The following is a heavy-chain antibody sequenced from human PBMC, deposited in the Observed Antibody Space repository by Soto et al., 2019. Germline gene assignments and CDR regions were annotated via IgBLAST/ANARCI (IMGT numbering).Heavy chain of an antibody. CDR3: ATTHLSNFVVPFDN. J-gene: IGHJ4*02. D-gene: IGHD2-21*01. CDR2: ISRSGGQT. Sequence: GGSLRLSCAVSGFTFSNYDMNWVRQAPGKGLEWVSGISRSGGQTYYEDSVKGRFTISRDNSRDTLYLQMNSLGAEDTAVYYCATTHLSNFVVPFDNWGQGTQVTVSS. V-gene: IGHV3-23*01. CDR1: GFTFSNYD.